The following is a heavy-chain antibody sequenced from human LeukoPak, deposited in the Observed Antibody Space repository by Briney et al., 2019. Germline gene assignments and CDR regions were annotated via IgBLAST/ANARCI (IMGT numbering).Heavy chain of an antibody. J-gene: IGHJ6*03. CDR1: GFTFSSYW. D-gene: IGHD1-26*01. CDR3: AKVRGQIVGLYYMDV. V-gene: IGHV3-23*01. Sequence: PGGSLRLSCAASGFTFSSYWMHWVRQAPGKGLEWVSAISGSGGSTYYADSVKGRFTISRDNSKNTLYLQMNSLRAEDTAVYYCAKVRGQIVGLYYMDVWGKGTTVTVSS. CDR2: ISGSGGST.